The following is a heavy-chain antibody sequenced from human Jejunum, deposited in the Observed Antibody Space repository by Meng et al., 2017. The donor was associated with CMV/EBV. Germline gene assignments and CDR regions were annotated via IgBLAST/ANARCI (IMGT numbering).Heavy chain of an antibody. CDR3: VKDPELGY. Sequence: SCAASGLIFSSSGMHWVRQAAGGGIEWVAYIHYDESIKYYAESVEGRVFISRDISRNTLYLQMNSLRKEDTAMYYCVKDPELGYWGQGALVTVSS. D-gene: IGHD1-26*01. J-gene: IGHJ4*02. CDR1: GLIFSSSG. V-gene: IGHV3-30*02. CDR2: IHYDESIK.